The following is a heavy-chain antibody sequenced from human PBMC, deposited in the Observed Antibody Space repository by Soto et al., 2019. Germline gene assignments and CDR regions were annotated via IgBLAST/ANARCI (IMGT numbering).Heavy chain of an antibody. D-gene: IGHD4-17*01. CDR2: INPSGGST. Sequence: AASVKVSCKASGYTFSSYYMHWVRLAPGQGLEWMGIINPSGGSTSYAQKFHGRVTMTRDTSTSTVYMELRSLRSEDTAVYYCARGGESGDYHRGDFDYWGQGTLVTVSS. CDR3: ARGGESGDYHRGDFDY. J-gene: IGHJ4*02. V-gene: IGHV1-46*03. CDR1: GYTFSSYY.